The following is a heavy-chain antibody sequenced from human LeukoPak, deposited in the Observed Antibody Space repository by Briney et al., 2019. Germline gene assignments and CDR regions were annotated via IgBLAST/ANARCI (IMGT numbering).Heavy chain of an antibody. Sequence: ASVKVSCKASGYSFTSYAMNWVRQAPGQRLEWMGWIYGDNGNTKYSQEFQGRVTITRDTSASTAYMELSSLRSEDTAVYYCARDNPDSYDSSGYSWFDPWGQGTLVTVSS. CDR2: IYGDNGNT. CDR3: ARDNPDSYDSSGYSWFDP. J-gene: IGHJ5*02. CDR1: GYSFTSYA. D-gene: IGHD3-22*01. V-gene: IGHV1-3*03.